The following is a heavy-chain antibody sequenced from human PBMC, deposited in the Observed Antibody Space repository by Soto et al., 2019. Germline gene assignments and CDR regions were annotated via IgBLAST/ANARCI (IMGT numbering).Heavy chain of an antibody. J-gene: IGHJ4*02. CDR2: ISGSGGST. CDR1: GFTFSSYA. D-gene: IGHD2-15*01. CDR3: AKNPTQYCSGGSCYVCTY. V-gene: IGHV3-23*01. Sequence: GSLRLSCAASGFTFSSYAMSWVRQAPGKGLEWVSAISGSGGSTYYADSVKGRFTISRDNSKNTLYLQMNSLRAEDTAVYYCAKNPTQYCSGGSCYVCTYWGQGTLVTVSS.